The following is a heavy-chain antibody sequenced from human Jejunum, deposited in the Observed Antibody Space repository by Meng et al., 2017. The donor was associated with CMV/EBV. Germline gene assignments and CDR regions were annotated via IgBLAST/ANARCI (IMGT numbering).Heavy chain of an antibody. J-gene: IGHJ4*02. CDR3: ARGSIFVSFDS. D-gene: IGHD3-3*01. CDR1: GGSISGGDYY. V-gene: IGHV4-30-4*01. CDR2: IHDTGST. Sequence: QVQRQGPGPGLGKPSQTLSLTCTVSGGSISGGDYYWSWIRQPPGKGLEWIGYIHDTGSTYYNPSLTSRVDISVGTSNNQFSLTLTSVTAADTAVYFCARGSIFVSFDSWGQGTLVTVSS.